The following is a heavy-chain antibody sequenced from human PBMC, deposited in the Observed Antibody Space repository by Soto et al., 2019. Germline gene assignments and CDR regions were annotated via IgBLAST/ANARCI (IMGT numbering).Heavy chain of an antibody. D-gene: IGHD2-15*01. CDR2: INTSGGST. J-gene: IGHJ5*02. Sequence: EVQLLESGGDLVQPGGSLRLSCAASGFTFSTYAMSWVRQAPGKGLEWVSTINTSGGSTYYADSVKGRFTISRDNSKHTLYLQMTSLRPEDTAVYYCAEFYGGKSAHTCTSGPWGQGTLVTVSS. V-gene: IGHV3-23*01. CDR3: AEFYGGKSAHTCTSGP. CDR1: GFTFSTYA.